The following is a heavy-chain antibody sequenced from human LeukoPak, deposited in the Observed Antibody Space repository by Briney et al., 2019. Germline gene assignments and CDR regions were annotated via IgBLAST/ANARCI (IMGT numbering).Heavy chain of an antibody. V-gene: IGHV4-39*01. D-gene: IGHD3-10*01. CDR1: GGSITSSSYY. Sequence: SETLSLTCTVSGGSITSSSYYWGWIRQPPGKGLEWIGSIYYSGSTYYNPSLKSRVTISVDTSKNQFSLKLSSVTAADKAVYYCARQASSSGSLDYWGQGTLVTVSS. J-gene: IGHJ4*02. CDR3: ARQASSSGSLDY. CDR2: IYYSGST.